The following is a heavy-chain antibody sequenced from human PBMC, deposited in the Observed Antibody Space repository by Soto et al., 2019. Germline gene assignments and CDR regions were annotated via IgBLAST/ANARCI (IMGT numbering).Heavy chain of an antibody. D-gene: IGHD1-26*01. Sequence: PGESLKISCTGYGYDFTNYWINWVRQMPGKGLEWMGIIYPGDSDTRYSPSFQGQVTISADKSISTAYLQWSSLKASDTAMYYCARAPVGATTNYYYYGMDVWGQGTTVTVSS. J-gene: IGHJ6*02. CDR2: IYPGDSDT. V-gene: IGHV5-51*01. CDR3: ARAPVGATTNYYYYGMDV. CDR1: GYDFTNYW.